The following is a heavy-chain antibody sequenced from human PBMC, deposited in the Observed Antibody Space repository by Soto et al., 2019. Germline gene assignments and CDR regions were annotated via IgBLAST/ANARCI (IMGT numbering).Heavy chain of an antibody. Sequence: SETLSLTCAVSGGSISSGGYSWSWIRQPPGKGLEWIGYIYHSGSTYYNPSLKSRVTISVDRSKNQFSLKLSSVTAADTAVYYGARGGYYGPNWFDPWGQGTLVTVSS. D-gene: IGHD3-10*01. CDR1: GGSISSGGYS. CDR2: IYHSGST. J-gene: IGHJ5*02. V-gene: IGHV4-30-2*01. CDR3: ARGGYYGPNWFDP.